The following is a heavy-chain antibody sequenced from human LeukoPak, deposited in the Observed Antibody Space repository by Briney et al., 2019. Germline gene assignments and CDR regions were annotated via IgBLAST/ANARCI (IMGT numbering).Heavy chain of an antibody. CDR3: ARYYDSSGYGAFDI. CDR2: IYYSGST. D-gene: IGHD3-22*01. V-gene: IGHV4-59*08. CDR1: GGSISSYY. Sequence: SETLSLTCTVSGGSISSYYWSWIRQPPGKGLEWIGYIYYSGSTNYNPSLKSRVTISVDTSKNQYSLKLSSVTAADTAVYYCARYYDSSGYGAFDIWGQGTMVTVSS. J-gene: IGHJ3*02.